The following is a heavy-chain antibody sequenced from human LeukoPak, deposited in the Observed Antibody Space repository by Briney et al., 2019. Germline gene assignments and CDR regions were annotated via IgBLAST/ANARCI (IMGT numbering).Heavy chain of an antibody. J-gene: IGHJ4*02. V-gene: IGHV1-2*02. CDR2: INPNSGGT. Sequence: ASVKVSCKASGYTFTGYYMHWVRQAPGQGLEWMGWINPNSGGTNYAQKFQGRVTMNRDTSISTAYMKLSRLRSDDTAVYYCATLAGNFDYWGQGTLVTVSS. CDR3: ATLAGNFDY. CDR1: GYTFTGYY. D-gene: IGHD1-14*01.